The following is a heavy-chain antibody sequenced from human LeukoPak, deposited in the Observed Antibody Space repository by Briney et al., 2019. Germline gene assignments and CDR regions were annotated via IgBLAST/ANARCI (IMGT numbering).Heavy chain of an antibody. CDR1: GFTFSGYW. J-gene: IGHJ4*02. CDR3: ARDYGGDHYLDY. V-gene: IGHV3-74*01. Sequence: PGGSLRLSCAASGFTFSGYWMHWGRQGPGKGLVWVARINSDGNSPTYADSVKGRFTISRDNAKNTLYLQMSSLRAEDTAVYYCARDYGGDHYLDYWGQGALVTVSS. CDR2: INSDGNSP. D-gene: IGHD4-23*01.